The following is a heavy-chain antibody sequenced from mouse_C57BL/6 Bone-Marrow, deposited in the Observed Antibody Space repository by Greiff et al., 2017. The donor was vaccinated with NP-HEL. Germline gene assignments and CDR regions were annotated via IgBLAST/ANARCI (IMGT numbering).Heavy chain of an antibody. D-gene: IGHD2-4*01. Sequence: VQLQQSGPGLVAPSQSLSITCTVSGFSLTSYGVHWVRQPPGKGLEWLVVIWSDGSTTYNSALKSRLSISKDNSKSQVFLKMNSLQTDDTAMYYCARHDGLRRIDAMDYWGQGTSVTVSS. CDR3: ARHDGLRRIDAMDY. J-gene: IGHJ4*01. CDR2: IWSDGST. V-gene: IGHV2-6-1*01. CDR1: GFSLTSYG.